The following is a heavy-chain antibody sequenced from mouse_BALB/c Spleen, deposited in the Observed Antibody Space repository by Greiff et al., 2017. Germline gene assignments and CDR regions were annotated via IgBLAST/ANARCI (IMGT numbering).Heavy chain of an antibody. V-gene: IGHV2-9*02. CDR1: GFSLTSYG. CDR2: IWAGGST. Sequence: QVQLKESGPGLVAPSQSLSITCTVSGFSLTSYGVHWVRQPPGKGLEWLGVIWAGGSTNYNSALMSRLSISKDNSKSQVFLKMNSLQTDDTAMYYCARGLYYYGSSYDAMDYWGQGTSVTVSS. CDR3: ARGLYYYGSSYDAMDY. J-gene: IGHJ4*01. D-gene: IGHD1-1*01.